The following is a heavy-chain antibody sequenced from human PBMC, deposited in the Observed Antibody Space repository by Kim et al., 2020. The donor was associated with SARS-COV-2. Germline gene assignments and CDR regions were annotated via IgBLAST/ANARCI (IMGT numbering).Heavy chain of an antibody. CDR2: INHSGST. CDR3: ARGELPVPSYYYGSGSYVQYFQH. Sequence: SETLSLTCAVYGGSFSGYYWSWIRQPPGKGLEWIGEINHSGSTNYNPSLKSRVTISVDTSKNQFSLKLSSVTAADTAVYYCARGELPVPSYYYGSGSYVQYFQHWGQGTLVTVSS. D-gene: IGHD3-10*01. V-gene: IGHV4-34*01. J-gene: IGHJ1*01. CDR1: GGSFSGYY.